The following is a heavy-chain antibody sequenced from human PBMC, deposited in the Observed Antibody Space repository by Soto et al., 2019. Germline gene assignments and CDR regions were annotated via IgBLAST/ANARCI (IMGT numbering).Heavy chain of an antibody. V-gene: IGHV3-23*01. D-gene: IGHD6-19*01. CDR3: AKDRGGFARGWEYYDF. Sequence: GGSLRLSCAASGFAFSSYTMSWVRQPPGKGLEWVSSISASGGSTYYGDSLKGRFTISRDNSKNTLNLHIKSLGVEDSAVYYCAKDRGGFARGWEYYDFWGQGTQVTVSS. CDR2: ISASGGST. J-gene: IGHJ4*02. CDR1: GFAFSSYT.